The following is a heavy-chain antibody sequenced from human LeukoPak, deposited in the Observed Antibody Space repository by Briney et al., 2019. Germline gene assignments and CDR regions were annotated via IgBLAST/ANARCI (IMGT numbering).Heavy chain of an antibody. J-gene: IGHJ3*02. Sequence: GASVKVSCKASGHTFTSYYMHWVRQAPGQGLEWMGIINPSGGSTTYAQKFQGRVTMTRDTSTSTVYVELSSLRSEDTAVYYCARGRGRVAGTVKINDAFDIWGQGTMVTVSS. CDR2: INPSGGST. CDR1: GHTFTSYY. D-gene: IGHD6-19*01. CDR3: ARGRGRVAGTVKINDAFDI. V-gene: IGHV1-46*01.